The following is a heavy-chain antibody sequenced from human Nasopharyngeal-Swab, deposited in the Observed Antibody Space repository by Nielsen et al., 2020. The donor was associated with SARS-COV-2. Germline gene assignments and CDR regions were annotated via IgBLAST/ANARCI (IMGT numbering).Heavy chain of an antibody. CDR2: INPNSGGT. Sequence: WVRQAPGQGLEWMGWINPNSGGTNYAQKFQGRVTMTRDTSINTAYMELSRLRSGDTAVYYCARAPEVATIMGDFWGQGTQVTVSS. CDR3: ARAPEVATIMGDF. J-gene: IGHJ4*02. V-gene: IGHV1-2*02. D-gene: IGHD5-24*01.